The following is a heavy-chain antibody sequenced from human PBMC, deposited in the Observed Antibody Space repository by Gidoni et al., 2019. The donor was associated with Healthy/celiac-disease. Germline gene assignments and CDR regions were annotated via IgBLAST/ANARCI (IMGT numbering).Heavy chain of an antibody. CDR1: GCPFSDYY. CDR2: ISSSGSTI. J-gene: IGHJ6*02. CDR3: ARDARPVRGVSMKGYYYYYYGMDV. V-gene: IGHV3-11*01. Sequence: QVQLGESGGGLVKPGGSLRLSCAAAGCPFSDYYMSWIRQAPGTGLGWVSYISSSGSTIYYADSVKGRFTISRANAKNSLYLQMNSLRAEDTAVYYCARDARPVRGVSMKGYYYYYYGMDVWGQGTTVTVPS. D-gene: IGHD3-10*01.